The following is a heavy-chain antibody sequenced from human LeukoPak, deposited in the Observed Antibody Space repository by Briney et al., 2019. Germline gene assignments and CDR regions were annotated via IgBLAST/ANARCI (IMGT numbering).Heavy chain of an antibody. CDR3: ASSPSLYDSSGYYNYFDY. Sequence: ASVKVSCKASGGTFSSYAISWVRQAPGQGLELMGGIIPIFGTANYAQKFQGRVTITTDESTSTAYMELSSLRSEDTAVYYCASSPSLYDSSGYYNYFDYWGQGTLVTVSS. CDR2: IIPIFGTA. D-gene: IGHD3-22*01. V-gene: IGHV1-69*05. CDR1: GGTFSSYA. J-gene: IGHJ4*02.